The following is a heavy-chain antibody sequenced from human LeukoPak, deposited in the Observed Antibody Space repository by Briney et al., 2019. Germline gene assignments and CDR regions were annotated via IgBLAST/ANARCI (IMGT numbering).Heavy chain of an antibody. D-gene: IGHD6-19*01. J-gene: IGHJ3*02. Sequence: GGSLRLSCAASGFTFSSYAMSWVRQAPGKGREWVSCISGSGGSTYYADSVKGRFTISRDNSKNSKNTLYLQMNSLRAEDTAVYYCAKDMRGRAGTDVFDIWGQGTMVTVSS. V-gene: IGHV3-23*01. CDR1: GFTFSSYA. CDR3: AKDMRGRAGTDVFDI. CDR2: ISGSGGST.